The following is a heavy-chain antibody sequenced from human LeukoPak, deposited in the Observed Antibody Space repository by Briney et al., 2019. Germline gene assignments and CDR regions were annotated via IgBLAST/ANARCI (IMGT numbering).Heavy chain of an antibody. CDR3: ARVTLLIDYYDSSGYPYYFDY. D-gene: IGHD3-22*01. V-gene: IGHV1-18*01. CDR1: GYTFTSYG. J-gene: IGHJ4*02. Sequence: ASVKVSFKASGYTFTSYGVSWVRQAPGQGLEWMGWISGNNRNTNYAQKFQGRVTMTTDTSTSTAYMELRSLRSDDTAVYYCARVTLLIDYYDSSGYPYYFDYWGQGTLVTVSS. CDR2: ISGNNRNT.